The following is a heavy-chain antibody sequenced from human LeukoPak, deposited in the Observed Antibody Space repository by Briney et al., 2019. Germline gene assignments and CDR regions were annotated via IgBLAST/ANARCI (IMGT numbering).Heavy chain of an antibody. V-gene: IGHV3-7*05. CDR3: AYRFCAHCNVDVFDY. J-gene: IGHJ4*02. Sequence: AGSLRLSCAASGFTFSTYWMSWVRQAPGKGLQWGTNIKIDGSENYYVDSVKGRFTISRDNAKNSLLLQMNSLRAEDTAVYYCAYRFCAHCNVDVFDYWGQGTLVTV. CDR2: IKIDGSEN. CDR1: GFTFSTYW. D-gene: IGHD3-16*02.